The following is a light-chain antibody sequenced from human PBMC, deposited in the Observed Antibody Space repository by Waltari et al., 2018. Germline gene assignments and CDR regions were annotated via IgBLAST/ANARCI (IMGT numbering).Light chain of an antibody. CDR2: ATS. V-gene: IGKV1-39*01. CDR3: QQTYSTPRT. Sequence: DIQMTQSPSSLSAYEGDRVTITCRASQTISSHLNWYQQKPGKAPKLLIYATSTLQSGVPSRFSGTASGTDFTLTISSLQPEDFASYFCQQTYSTPRTFGQGTKVEIK. CDR1: QTISSH. J-gene: IGKJ1*01.